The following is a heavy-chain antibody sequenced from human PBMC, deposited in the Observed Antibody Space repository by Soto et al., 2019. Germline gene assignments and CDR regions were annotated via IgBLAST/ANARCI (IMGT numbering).Heavy chain of an antibody. CDR1: GFTFSSYA. D-gene: IGHD2-21*02. CDR3: ARVYCGGDCYRPYYYYYGMDV. Sequence: PGGSLRLSCAASGFTFSSYAMHWVRQAPGKGLEWVAVISYDGSNKYYADSVKGRFTISRDNSKNTLYLQMNSLRAEDTAVYYCARVYCGGDCYRPYYYYYGMDVWGQRPTVTGSS. J-gene: IGHJ6*01. V-gene: IGHV3-30-3*01. CDR2: ISYDGSNK.